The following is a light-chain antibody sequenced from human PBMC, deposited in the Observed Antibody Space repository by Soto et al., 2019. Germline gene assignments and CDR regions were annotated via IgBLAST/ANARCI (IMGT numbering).Light chain of an antibody. CDR3: QQYFTTPIT. J-gene: IGKJ5*01. CDR2: WAS. Sequence: DIVMTQSPDSLAVSLGERATINCKSSQSVLDSSSNKNYIAWYQQKPGQPPKLLIYWASTRESGVPDRFSGSGSGTDFTLTISTLQAEDVAIYHCQQYFTTPITFGQGTRLEIK. CDR1: QSVLDSSSNKNY. V-gene: IGKV4-1*01.